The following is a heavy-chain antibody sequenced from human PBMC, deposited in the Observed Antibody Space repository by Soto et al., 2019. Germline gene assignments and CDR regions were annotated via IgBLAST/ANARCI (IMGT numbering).Heavy chain of an antibody. D-gene: IGHD2-2*01. CDR2: IYWDGDE. Sequence: QITLKESGPTLVKPTQTLTLTCTISGFSLSTSAEGVGWIRQPPGKALQWLALIYWDGDESYSPSLKSRLTLTKDTSKNQVVLTMTYMDPADTATYSCAHGSCSSADCYPNPYLDYWGQGILVTVSS. J-gene: IGHJ4*02. V-gene: IGHV2-5*02. CDR1: GFSLSTSAEG. CDR3: AHGSCSSADCYPNPYLDY.